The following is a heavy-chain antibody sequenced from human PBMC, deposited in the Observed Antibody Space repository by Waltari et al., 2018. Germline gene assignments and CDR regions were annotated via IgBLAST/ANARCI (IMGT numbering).Heavy chain of an antibody. Sequence: QVQLVQSGAEVKKPGASVKVSCKASGYTFTGYYIHWVRQAPGQGLQWMGWINPNSGGTNYAQKFQGRVTMTRDTSISTAYMELNRLRSDDTAVYYCVKYGMRGGWFDPWGQGTQVIVSS. CDR3: VKYGMRGGWFDP. V-gene: IGHV1-2*02. CDR1: GYTFTGYY. CDR2: INPNSGGT. D-gene: IGHD3-10*01. J-gene: IGHJ5*02.